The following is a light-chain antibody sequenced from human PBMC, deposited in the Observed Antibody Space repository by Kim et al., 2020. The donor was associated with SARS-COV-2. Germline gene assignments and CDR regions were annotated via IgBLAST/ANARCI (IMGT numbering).Light chain of an antibody. CDR3: QQSFSYPRT. J-gene: IGKJ1*01. Sequence: AYVGDRVTIICRASQNINSYLNWYQQKPGKAPNLLIFAASTLQSGVPSRFSGGGSGTDFTLTISSLQPDDFATYYCQQSFSYPRTFGQGTKVDIK. CDR1: QNINSY. CDR2: AAS. V-gene: IGKV1-39*01.